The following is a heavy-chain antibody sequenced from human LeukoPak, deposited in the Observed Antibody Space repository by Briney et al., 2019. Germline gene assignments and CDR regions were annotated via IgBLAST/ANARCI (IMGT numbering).Heavy chain of an antibody. Sequence: GASVKVSCKAPGYTFTSYDINWVRQATGQGLEWMGWMNPNSGNTGYAQKFQGRVTMTRNTSISTAYMELSSLRSEDTAVYYCARGAEYFDWIYDYWGQGTLVTVSS. J-gene: IGHJ4*02. CDR2: MNPNSGNT. V-gene: IGHV1-8*01. CDR1: GYTFTSYD. D-gene: IGHD3-9*01. CDR3: ARGAEYFDWIYDY.